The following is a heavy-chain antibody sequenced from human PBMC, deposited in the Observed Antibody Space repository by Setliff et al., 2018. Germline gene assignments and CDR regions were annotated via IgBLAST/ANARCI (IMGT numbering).Heavy chain of an antibody. V-gene: IGHV4-59*02. J-gene: IGHJ4*02. Sequence: SETLSLTCNVSGASVSSHYWDWIRQPPGKGLAWIGFISYSGITTYNVSLKSRVSISVDTSKNQLSLTLSSVTAADTAVYFCASGCSFRYFDYWGQGAPGSVSS. D-gene: IGHD6-13*01. CDR2: ISYSGIT. CDR1: GASVSSHY. CDR3: ASGCSFRYFDY.